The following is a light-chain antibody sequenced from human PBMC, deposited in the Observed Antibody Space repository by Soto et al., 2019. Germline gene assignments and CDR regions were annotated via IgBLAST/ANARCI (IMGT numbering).Light chain of an antibody. J-gene: IGKJ4*01. V-gene: IGKV3-15*01. Sequence: IVLTQSPATLSVSPWERATLSCRASESVNNYLAWFQQKPGQAPRLLIYGASTRATGIPARFSGSGSGTEFTLTISSLQSEDFAVYYCQQYDVWPLTFGGGTKVDIK. CDR1: ESVNNY. CDR2: GAS. CDR3: QQYDVWPLT.